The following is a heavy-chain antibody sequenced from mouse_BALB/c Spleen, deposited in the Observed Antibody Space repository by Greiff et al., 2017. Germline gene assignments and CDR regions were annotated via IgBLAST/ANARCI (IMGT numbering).Heavy chain of an antibody. CDR1: GYSITSDYA. CDR2: ISYSGST. J-gene: IGHJ4*01. CDR3: AYYRYDAAMDY. Sequence: EVKLMESGPGLVKPSQSLSLTCTVTGYSITSDYAWNWIRQFPGNKLEWMGYISYSGSTSYNPSLKSRISITRDTSKNQFFLQLNSVTTEDTATYYCAYYRYDAAMDYWGQGTSVTVSS. D-gene: IGHD2-14*01. V-gene: IGHV3-2*02.